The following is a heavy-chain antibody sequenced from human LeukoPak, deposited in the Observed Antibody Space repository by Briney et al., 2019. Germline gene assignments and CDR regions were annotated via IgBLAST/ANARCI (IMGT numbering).Heavy chain of an antibody. V-gene: IGHV1-69*13. D-gene: IGHD2-2*02. J-gene: IGHJ5*02. CDR1: GGTFRSYA. CDR3: ARDRPGRYCSTISCYSASPFDP. Sequence: SVKVSCKASGGTFRSYAISWVRQAPGQGLEWMGGTIPLFGTANYAQKFQGRVTITADESTGTAYMELSSLRSEDTAVYYCARDRPGRYCSTISCYSASPFDPWGQGTLVTVSS. CDR2: TIPLFGTA.